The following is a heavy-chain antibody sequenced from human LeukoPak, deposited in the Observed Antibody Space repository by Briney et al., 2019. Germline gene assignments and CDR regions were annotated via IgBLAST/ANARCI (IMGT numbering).Heavy chain of an antibody. J-gene: IGHJ4*02. Sequence: QPGGSLRLSCAASGFTFSSYAMSWVRQAPGKGLEWVSAISGSGGSTYYADSVKGRFTISRDNSKNTLYLQMNSLRAEDTAVYYCAKEPELYYYDSSGYGGGVYWGQGTLVTVSS. CDR3: AKEPELYYYDSSGYGGGVY. CDR1: GFTFSSYA. V-gene: IGHV3-23*01. CDR2: ISGSGGST. D-gene: IGHD3-22*01.